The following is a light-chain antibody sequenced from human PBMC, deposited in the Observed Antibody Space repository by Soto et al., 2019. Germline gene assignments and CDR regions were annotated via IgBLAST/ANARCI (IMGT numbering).Light chain of an antibody. Sequence: EIVLTQSPGTLTLSPGERATLSCRASQSVGRNYLAWYQQKPGQAPRLLIYGASSRATGIPDRFSGSGSGTDFTLTISRLEPEDFAVYYCQQYASSPFTFGRGTKVEIK. CDR3: QQYASSPFT. CDR1: QSVGRNY. CDR2: GAS. V-gene: IGKV3-20*01. J-gene: IGKJ4*01.